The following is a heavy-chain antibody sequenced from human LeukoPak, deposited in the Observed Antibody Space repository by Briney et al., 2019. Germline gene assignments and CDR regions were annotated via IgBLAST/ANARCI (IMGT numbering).Heavy chain of an antibody. CDR3: ARHPRPPGAGDAFDI. CDR2: IYYSGST. V-gene: IGHV4-39*01. Sequence: SETLSLTCTVSGGSISSSSYYWGWIRQPPGKGLEWIGSIYYSGSTYYNPSLKSRVTISVDTSKNQFSLKLSSVTAADTAMYYCARHPRPPGAGDAFDIWGQGTMVTVSS. J-gene: IGHJ3*02. D-gene: IGHD1-26*01. CDR1: GGSISSSSYY.